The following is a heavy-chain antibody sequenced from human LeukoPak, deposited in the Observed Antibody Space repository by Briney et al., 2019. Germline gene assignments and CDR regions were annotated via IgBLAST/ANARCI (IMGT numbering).Heavy chain of an antibody. CDR3: AKARVTYLDDAFDI. V-gene: IGHV3-30*18. D-gene: IGHD3-10*01. J-gene: IGHJ3*02. Sequence: GGSLRLSCAASGFMFRSYGMHWVRQSPGKGLEWVAGTSYDGSNQYYADSVKGRFTISRDNSKNTLSLQMNSLSAEDTAVYYCAKARVTYLDDAFDIWGQGTMVTVSS. CDR2: TSYDGSNQ. CDR1: GFMFRSYG.